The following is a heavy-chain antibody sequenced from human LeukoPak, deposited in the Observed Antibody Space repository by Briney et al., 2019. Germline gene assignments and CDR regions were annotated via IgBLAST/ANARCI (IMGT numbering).Heavy chain of an antibody. CDR1: GYTFTGYY. V-gene: IGHV1-2*02. CDR2: INPNSGGT. D-gene: IGHD3-3*01. J-gene: IGHJ4*02. CDR3: ATFWSGPTYFDY. Sequence: ASVNVSCTPSGYTFTGYYMHWVRQAPGQGLEWMGWINPNSGGTNYAQKFQGKVTMTRDTSISTAYMELSRLRSDDTAVYYCATFWSGPTYFDYWGQGTLVTVSS.